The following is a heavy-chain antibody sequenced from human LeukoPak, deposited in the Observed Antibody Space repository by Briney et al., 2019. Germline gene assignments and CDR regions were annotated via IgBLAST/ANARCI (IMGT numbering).Heavy chain of an antibody. CDR1: GYTFSDYD. Sequence: VAPVKVSCKASGYTFSDYDINWVRQATGQGLEWMGWINPNSGNAGYAQKFQGRVTMTRNTSISTAYMELSSLRSEDTAVYYCARALAWGGSSYSYYYMDVWDKGTTVTVSS. V-gene: IGHV1-8*01. CDR2: INPNSGNA. D-gene: IGHD1-26*01. CDR3: ARALAWGGSSYSYYYMDV. J-gene: IGHJ6*03.